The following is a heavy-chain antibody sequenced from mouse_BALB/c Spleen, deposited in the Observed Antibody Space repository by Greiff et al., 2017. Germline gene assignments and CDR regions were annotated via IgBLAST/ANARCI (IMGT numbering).Heavy chain of an antibody. CDR3: AREIGLRRDGRDWFAY. D-gene: IGHD2-4*01. J-gene: IGHJ3*01. Sequence: EVQLQQSGPELVKPGASVKISCKASGYTFTDYNMHWVKQSHGKSLEWIGYIYPYNGGTGYNQKFKSKATLTVDNSSSTAYMELRSLTSEDSAVYYCAREIGLRRDGRDWFAYWGQGTLVTVSA. CDR1: GYTFTDYN. V-gene: IGHV1S29*02. CDR2: IYPYNGGT.